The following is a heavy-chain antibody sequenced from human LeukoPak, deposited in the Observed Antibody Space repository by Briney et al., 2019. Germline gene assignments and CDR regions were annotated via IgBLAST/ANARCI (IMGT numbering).Heavy chain of an antibody. J-gene: IGHJ4*02. D-gene: IGHD3-10*01. Sequence: GGSLRLSCAASGFTFSSYGMHWVRQAPGKGLEWVAVIWYDGSNKYYADSVKGRFTISRDNSKNTLYLQMNSLRAEDTAVYYCAREFGGSGSYYNPDYWGQGTLVTVSP. CDR2: IWYDGSNK. CDR3: AREFGGSGSYYNPDY. CDR1: GFTFSSYG. V-gene: IGHV3-33*01.